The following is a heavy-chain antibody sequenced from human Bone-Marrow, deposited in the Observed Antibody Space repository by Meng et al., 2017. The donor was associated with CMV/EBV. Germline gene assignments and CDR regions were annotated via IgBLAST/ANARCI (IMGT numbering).Heavy chain of an antibody. V-gene: IGHV4-39*06. Sequence: SETLSLTCTVSGGSISSTTYYWGWIRQPPGKGLESIGSIYYSGSTYYNPSVKCRVTISLDTSKNKFLLKVTSVTAADTAVYYCARDFLLPIAILDYWGQGTLVTVSS. CDR2: IYYSGST. CDR1: GGSISSTTYY. J-gene: IGHJ4*02. CDR3: ARDFLLPIAILDY. D-gene: IGHD2-21*01.